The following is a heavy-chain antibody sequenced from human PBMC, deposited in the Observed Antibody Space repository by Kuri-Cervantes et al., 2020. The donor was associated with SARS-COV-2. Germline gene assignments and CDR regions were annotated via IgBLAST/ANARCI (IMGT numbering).Heavy chain of an antibody. D-gene: IGHD3-3*01. CDR1: GGTFSSYA. V-gene: IGHV1-69*13. CDR2: IIPIFGTA. J-gene: IGHJ6*03. Sequence: SVKVSCKASGGTFSSYAISWVRQAPGQGLEWMGGIIPIFGTANYAQKFQGRVTITADESTSTAYMELSSPRSEDTAVYYCARGPLFDYYYYYMDVWGKGTTVTVS. CDR3: ARGPLFDYYYYYMDV.